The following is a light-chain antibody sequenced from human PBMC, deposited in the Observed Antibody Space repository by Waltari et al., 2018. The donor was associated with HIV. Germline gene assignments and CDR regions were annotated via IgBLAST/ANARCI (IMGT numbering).Light chain of an antibody. CDR3: ASWDDSLNGPV. J-gene: IGLJ2*01. Sequence: QSVLPQPPSASGPHEPRVPISSSGTTSHIGRTTVRWFQQFQGTAPKVLIYGKNQRPSGVPDRFSGSKSGTSASLAISGLQSEDEADYYCASWDDSLNGPVFGGGTKLTVV. V-gene: IGLV1-44*01. CDR2: GKN. CDR1: TSHIGRTT.